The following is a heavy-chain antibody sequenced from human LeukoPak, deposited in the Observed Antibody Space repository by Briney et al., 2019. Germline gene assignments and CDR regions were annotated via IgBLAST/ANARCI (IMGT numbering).Heavy chain of an antibody. D-gene: IGHD2-2*01. CDR1: GGSISSSSYY. V-gene: IGHV4-39*01. Sequence: PSETLSLTCTVSGGSISSSSYYWGWIRQPPGKGLEWIGSIYYSGSTYYNPSLKSRVTISVDTSKNQFSLKLSSMTAADTAVYYCARLIGYCSSTSCYGYFDYWGQGTLVTVSS. J-gene: IGHJ4*02. CDR2: IYYSGST. CDR3: ARLIGYCSSTSCYGYFDY.